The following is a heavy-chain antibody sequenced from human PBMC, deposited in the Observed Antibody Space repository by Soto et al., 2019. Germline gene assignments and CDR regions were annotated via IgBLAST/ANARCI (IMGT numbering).Heavy chain of an antibody. CDR3: ARGLGYSYSLDP. V-gene: IGHV4-30-4*01. CDR1: GDSISSNNNY. J-gene: IGHJ5*02. D-gene: IGHD5-18*01. Sequence: SETLSLTCTVSGDSISSNNNYWSWIRQPPGEGLEWIGFISYSGTTSYSPSLKSRVAISLDTSKNQFSLSLSSVTAADTAVYYCARGLGYSYSLDPWGQGTLVTVSS. CDR2: ISYSGTT.